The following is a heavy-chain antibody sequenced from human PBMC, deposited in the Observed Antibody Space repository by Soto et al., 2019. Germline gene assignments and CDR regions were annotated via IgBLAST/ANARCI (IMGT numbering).Heavy chain of an antibody. CDR1: GYTFTTYD. CDR2: MDPNSGST. Sequence: GASVKVSCKASGYTFTTYDINWVRQAPGQGLEWLGWMDPNSGSTGYAQNFQGRITMTRNISRNTAHMELSSLQPEDTAVYYCARERKFDFWRKGLDVWGQGTTVTVSS. V-gene: IGHV1-8*01. CDR3: ARERKFDFWRKGLDV. D-gene: IGHD3-3*01. J-gene: IGHJ6*02.